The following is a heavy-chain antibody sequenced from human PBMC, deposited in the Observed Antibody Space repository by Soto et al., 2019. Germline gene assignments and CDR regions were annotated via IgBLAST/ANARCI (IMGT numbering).Heavy chain of an antibody. Sequence: ASVKVSCKASGYTFTRYAIHWVRHAPGQGLEWMGWINAGSGSSRYSQNFQGRVTITRDTSASTAYMELNSLVFEDTGVYFCARERAVSANFFDYWGQGTLVTVSS. CDR3: ARERAVSANFFDY. CDR2: INAGSGSS. CDR1: GYTFTRYA. D-gene: IGHD2-21*02. J-gene: IGHJ4*02. V-gene: IGHV1-3*01.